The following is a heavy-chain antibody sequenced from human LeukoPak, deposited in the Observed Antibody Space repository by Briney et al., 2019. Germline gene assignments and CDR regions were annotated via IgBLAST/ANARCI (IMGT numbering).Heavy chain of an antibody. CDR2: IKHGGST. J-gene: IGHJ4*02. CDR1: RVSYSGYY. D-gene: IGHD4-23*01. CDR3: ARGISRYRNSDY. V-gene: IGHV4-34*01. Sequence: PSEALSLTCAVYRVSYSGYYWSWIRQPPGKGLEGMGEIKHGGSTNHEPPRKSQDHISVDTAKNQFFLKLRSVTAPDPAVYYCARGISRYRNSDYWGQGSLVTVPS.